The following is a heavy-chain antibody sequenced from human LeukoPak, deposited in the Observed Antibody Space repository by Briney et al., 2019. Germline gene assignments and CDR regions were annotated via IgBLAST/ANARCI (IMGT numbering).Heavy chain of an antibody. Sequence: GGSLRLSCAASGFTFSSYEMIWVRQAPGKGLEWVSYISSSGNIIYYAGSVKGRFTISRDNAKNSLSLQMNSLRAEDTAVYYCARDFTPHYFDYWGQGTLVTVSS. CDR1: GFTFSSYE. CDR2: ISSSGNII. V-gene: IGHV3-48*03. D-gene: IGHD2-15*01. J-gene: IGHJ4*02. CDR3: ARDFTPHYFDY.